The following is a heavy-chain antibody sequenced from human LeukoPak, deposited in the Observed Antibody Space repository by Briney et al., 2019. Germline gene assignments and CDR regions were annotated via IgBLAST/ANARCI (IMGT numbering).Heavy chain of an antibody. V-gene: IGHV1-46*01. J-gene: IGHJ4*02. Sequence: ASVTVSCKASGYTFTNYHMNWVRQAPGQGLEWMGIINPSGGSTTNAQKFQGRVIMTRDMSTSTVYMELSSLRSEDTAVYFCARYGHSPFFDYWGQGTLVIVSS. D-gene: IGHD4-17*01. CDR2: INPSGGST. CDR3: ARYGHSPFFDY. CDR1: GYTFTNYH.